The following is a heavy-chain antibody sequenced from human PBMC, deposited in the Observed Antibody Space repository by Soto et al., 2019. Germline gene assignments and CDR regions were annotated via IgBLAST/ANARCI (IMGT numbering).Heavy chain of an antibody. J-gene: IGHJ6*02. Sequence: PSETLSLTCTVSNGSISSDDYHWSWIRQPPEKGLEWIGAIYYSGSTYYNPSLKSRIRISVDTSKNQFSLKVNSVTAVDTAVYYCASDYRTPYAGAMDVWGQGTTVTVSS. V-gene: IGHV4-30-4*01. CDR3: ASDYRTPYAGAMDV. CDR1: NGSISSDDYH. D-gene: IGHD3-16*01. CDR2: IYYSGST.